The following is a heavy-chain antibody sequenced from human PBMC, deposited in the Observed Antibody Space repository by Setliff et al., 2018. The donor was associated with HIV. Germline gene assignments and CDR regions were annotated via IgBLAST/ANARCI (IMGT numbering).Heavy chain of an antibody. CDR2: IRYDGSNK. J-gene: IGHJ6*02. D-gene: IGHD3-10*01. V-gene: IGHV3-30*02. CDR3: ARRGDYYYYYAMDF. Sequence: GGSLRLSCAASGFTFSSYGMHWVRQAPGKGLEWVAFIRYDGSNKYYADSVKGRFTISRDNSKNTLYLQMNSLRAEDTAVYYCARRGDYYYYYAMDFWGQGTTVTVSS. CDR1: GFTFSSYG.